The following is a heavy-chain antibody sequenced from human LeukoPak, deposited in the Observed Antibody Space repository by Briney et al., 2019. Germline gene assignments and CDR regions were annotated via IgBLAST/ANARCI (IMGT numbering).Heavy chain of an antibody. J-gene: IGHJ4*02. Sequence: PERSLRLSCAASGFTFSSSGMHWVRRAPGKGLEWVAVISYDGSTKYYADSVKGRFTISRDNSNNTLYLQMNSLKSEDTAVYSCAKSAVSNSSSQPLDYWGQGTLVTVSS. CDR2: ISYDGSTK. CDR1: GFTFSSSG. CDR3: AKSAVSNSSSQPLDY. V-gene: IGHV3-30*18. D-gene: IGHD6-6*01.